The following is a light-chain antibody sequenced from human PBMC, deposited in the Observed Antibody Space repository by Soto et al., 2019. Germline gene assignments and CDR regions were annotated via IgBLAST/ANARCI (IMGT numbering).Light chain of an antibody. V-gene: IGLV1-40*01. J-gene: IGLJ3*02. CDR1: NSNLGAGYD. CDR3: QAYDYSLTAFV. CDR2: GNR. Sequence: QSVLTQPPSVSGAPGQGVTISCTGHNSNLGAGYDVHWYQQLPGAAPKLVIFGNRNRPSGVPDRVSGAKSGTSDSLAIPGLQAEDEADSYCQAYDYSLTAFVFGGATKLPVL.